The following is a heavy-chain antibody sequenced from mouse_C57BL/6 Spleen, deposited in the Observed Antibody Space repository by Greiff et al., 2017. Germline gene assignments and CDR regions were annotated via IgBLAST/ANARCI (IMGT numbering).Heavy chain of an antibody. Sequence: VKLMESGPGLVQPSQSLSITCTVSGFSLTSYGVHWVRQPPGKGLEWLGVIWSGGSTDYTAAFISRLSISKDNSKSQVFFKMNSLQADDTAIYYCAKVGDYYGSSDGYFDVWGTGTTVTVSS. CDR2: IWSGGST. CDR1: GFSLTSYG. D-gene: IGHD1-1*01. CDR3: AKVGDYYGSSDGYFDV. V-gene: IGHV2-4*01. J-gene: IGHJ1*03.